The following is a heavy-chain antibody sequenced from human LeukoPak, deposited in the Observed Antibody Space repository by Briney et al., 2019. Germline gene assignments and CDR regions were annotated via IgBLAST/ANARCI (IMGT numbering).Heavy chain of an antibody. CDR3: ARDSLHYYGSGSYPPDY. V-gene: IGHV3-33*01. Sequence: GGSLRLSCAASGFTFSSYGMHWVRQAPGKGLEWVAVIWYDGSNKYYADSVKGRFTISRDNSKNTLYLQMNSLRAGDTAVYYCARDSLHYYGSGSYPPDYWGQGTLVTVSS. D-gene: IGHD3-10*01. CDR2: IWYDGSNK. J-gene: IGHJ4*02. CDR1: GFTFSSYG.